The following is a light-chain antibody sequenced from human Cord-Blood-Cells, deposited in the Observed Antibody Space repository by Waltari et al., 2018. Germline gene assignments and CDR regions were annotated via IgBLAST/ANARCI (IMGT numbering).Light chain of an antibody. J-gene: IGLJ1*01. CDR1: SSDVGVYNY. Sequence: QSALTQPASVSGSPGQSITISCTGTSSDVGVYNYVSWYQQHPGKAPKRMIYDVSNRPSGVSNRFSGSKSGNTASLTISGLQAEDEADYYCSSYTSSSTYVFGTGTKVTVL. CDR3: SSYTSSSTYV. V-gene: IGLV2-14*01. CDR2: DVS.